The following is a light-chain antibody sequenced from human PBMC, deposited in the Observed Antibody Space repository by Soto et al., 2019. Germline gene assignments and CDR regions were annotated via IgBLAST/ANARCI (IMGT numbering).Light chain of an antibody. CDR3: QQYNNWPPWT. CDR2: AAS. Sequence: EIVMTQSPATLSVSPGDRATLSCRASQSVSSYFAWYQQKPGQAPRLLIYAASTRSTGIPARFSGSGSGTEFTLPISSLQSEDFAVYYCQQYNNWPPWTFGQGTKVEIK. CDR1: QSVSSY. J-gene: IGKJ1*01. V-gene: IGKV3-15*01.